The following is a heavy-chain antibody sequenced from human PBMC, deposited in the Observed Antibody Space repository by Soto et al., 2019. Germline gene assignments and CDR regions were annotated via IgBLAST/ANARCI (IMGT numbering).Heavy chain of an antibody. J-gene: IGHJ1*01. D-gene: IGHD3-22*01. CDR3: AREDHSSGYAGTFQH. V-gene: IGHV3-30-3*01. CDR2: ISSDASAQ. CDR1: GFTFNTAV. Sequence: QVQLVEAGGGVVQPGESLRLSCAASGFTFNTAVIHWVSQTPGKGLEWVAAISSDASAQHYTDSVKGRFTISRDNSKNMLYLQMDSLRPADTAVYYCAREDHSSGYAGTFQHWGEGTLVTVSS.